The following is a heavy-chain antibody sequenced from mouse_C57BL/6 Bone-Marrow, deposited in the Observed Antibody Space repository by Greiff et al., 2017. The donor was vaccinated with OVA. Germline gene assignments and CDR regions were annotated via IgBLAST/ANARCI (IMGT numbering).Heavy chain of an antibody. Sequence: EVQLQQSGPGLVKPSQSLSLTCSVTGYSITSGYYWNWIRQFPGNKLEWMGYISYDGSNNYNPSLKNRISITRDTSKNQFFLKLNSVTTEDTATYYCARRWLPYYYAMDYWGQGTSVTVSS. J-gene: IGHJ4*01. V-gene: IGHV3-6*01. CDR3: ARRWLPYYYAMDY. D-gene: IGHD2-2*01. CDR1: GYSITSGYY. CDR2: ISYDGSN.